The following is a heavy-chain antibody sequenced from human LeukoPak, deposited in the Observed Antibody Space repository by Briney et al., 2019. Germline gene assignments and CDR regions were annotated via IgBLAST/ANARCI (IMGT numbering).Heavy chain of an antibody. J-gene: IGHJ4*02. CDR3: ASNSGFRFDY. Sequence: GRSLRLSCAASGFTFSSYAMHWVRQAPGKGLEWVAVISYDGSNKYYADSVKGRFTISRDNSKNTLYLQMNSLRAEDTAVYYCASNSGFRFDYWGQGTLVTVSS. V-gene: IGHV3-30-3*01. CDR2: ISYDGSNK. D-gene: IGHD3-10*01. CDR1: GFTFSSYA.